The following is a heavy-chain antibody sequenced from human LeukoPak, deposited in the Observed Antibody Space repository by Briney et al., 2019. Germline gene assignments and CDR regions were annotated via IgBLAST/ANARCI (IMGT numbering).Heavy chain of an antibody. D-gene: IGHD5-18*01. CDR2: IIPIFGTA. CDR3: ARAWVQLWSGNYFDY. J-gene: IGHJ4*02. Sequence: SVKVSCKASGGTFSSYAISWVRQAPGQGLEWMGGIIPIFGTANYAQKFQGRVTITADESTSTAYMELSSPRSEDTAVYYCARAWVQLWSGNYFDYWGQGTLVTVSS. V-gene: IGHV1-69*13. CDR1: GGTFSSYA.